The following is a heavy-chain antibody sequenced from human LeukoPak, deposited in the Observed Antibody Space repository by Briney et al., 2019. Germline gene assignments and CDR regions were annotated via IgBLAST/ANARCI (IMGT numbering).Heavy chain of an antibody. D-gene: IGHD6-6*01. CDR1: GFTFSSYS. CDR3: ARDRDSSSSPFDY. V-gene: IGHV3-21*01. Sequence: XGSLRLSCAASGFTFSSYSMNWVRQAPGKGLEWVSSISSSSSYIYYADSVKGRFTISRDNAKNSLYLQMNSLRAEDTAVYYCARDRDSSSSPFDYWGQGTLVTVSS. J-gene: IGHJ4*02. CDR2: ISSSSSYI.